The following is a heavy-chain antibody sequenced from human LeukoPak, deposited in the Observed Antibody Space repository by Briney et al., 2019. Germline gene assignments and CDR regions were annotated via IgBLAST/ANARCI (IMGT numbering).Heavy chain of an antibody. CDR1: GFTFSSYA. CDR2: ISGSGGST. J-gene: IGHJ4*02. D-gene: IGHD3-22*01. V-gene: IGHV3-23*01. Sequence: GGSLRHSCAASGFTFSSYAMSWVRQAPGKGLEWVSAISGSGGSTYYADSVKGRFTISRDNSKNTLYLQMNSLRAEDTAVYYCAKVRYDSSGYSDYWGQGTLVTVSS. CDR3: AKVRYDSSGYSDY.